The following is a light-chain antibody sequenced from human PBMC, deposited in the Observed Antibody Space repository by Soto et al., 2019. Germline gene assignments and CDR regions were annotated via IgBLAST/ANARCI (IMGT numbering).Light chain of an antibody. CDR1: RSEVGGYNY. J-gene: IGLJ1*01. Sequence: QAVVTQPAPRSGSPGQSVPHSFPGNRSEVGGYNYVSWYQQHPGKAPKLMIYDVSNRPSGVSNRFSGSKSGNTASLTISGLQAEDEADYYCSSYTSSSTLYVFGTGTKVTVL. CDR3: SSYTSSSTLYV. CDR2: DVS. V-gene: IGLV2-14*01.